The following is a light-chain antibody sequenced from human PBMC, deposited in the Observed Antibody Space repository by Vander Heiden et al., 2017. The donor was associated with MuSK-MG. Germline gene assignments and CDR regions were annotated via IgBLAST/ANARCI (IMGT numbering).Light chain of an antibody. J-gene: IGLJ2*01. CDR3: QVWDSSSDHVV. Sequence: SYVLTQPPSVSVASGQTARVTCGGNNIGTTRVHWYQQTPGQAPVLVVYDDSDRPSGIPERFSGSNSGNTATLTINRVESGDEADYYCQVWDSSSDHVVFGGGTKLTVL. CDR1: NIGTTR. CDR2: DDS. V-gene: IGLV3-21*02.